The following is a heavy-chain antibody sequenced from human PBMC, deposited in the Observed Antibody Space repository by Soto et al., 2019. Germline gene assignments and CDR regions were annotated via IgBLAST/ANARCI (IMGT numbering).Heavy chain of an antibody. CDR3: ARATFGAVLHLEA. CDR2: IYPSGAT. CDR1: GASISTEGYT. D-gene: IGHD3-3*01. Sequence: PSETLSLTCAVSGASISTEGYTWSWIRQPPGKGLEWIGYIYPSGATHYNPSLKSRVTISLDASRNRFSLSVGSVTAADTAVYYCARATFGAVLHLEAWGQGXTVTVYS. J-gene: IGHJ6*02. V-gene: IGHV4-30-2*01.